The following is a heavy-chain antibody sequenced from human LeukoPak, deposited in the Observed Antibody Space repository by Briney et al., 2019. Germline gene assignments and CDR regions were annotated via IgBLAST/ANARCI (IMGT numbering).Heavy chain of an antibody. V-gene: IGHV3-23*01. J-gene: IGHJ6*02. D-gene: IGHD2-21*02. CDR3: ATRVYCGGDCYSSHGMDV. Sequence: GGSLRLSCAASGFTFSNYAMNWVRQAPGKGLEWVSAISGSGDNSYYAASVKGHFTISRDNAKNSLYLQMNSLRPEDTAVYYCATRVYCGGDCYSSHGMDVWGPGTTVTVSS. CDR2: ISGSGDNS. CDR1: GFTFSNYA.